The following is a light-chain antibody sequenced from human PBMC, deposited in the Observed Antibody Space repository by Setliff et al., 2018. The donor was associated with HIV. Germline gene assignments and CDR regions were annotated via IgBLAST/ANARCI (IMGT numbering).Light chain of an antibody. CDR1: SSDVGSYNF. CDR3: CSYAGTNTYV. V-gene: IGLV2-23*02. J-gene: IGLJ1*01. CDR2: QVN. Sequence: ALTQPASVSGSPGQSITISCTGSSSDVGSYNFVSWYQQHPGKAPKLMIYQVNKRPSGVSNRFSGSKSGNTASLTISGLQAEDETDYYCCSYAGTNTYVFGTGTKVTLL.